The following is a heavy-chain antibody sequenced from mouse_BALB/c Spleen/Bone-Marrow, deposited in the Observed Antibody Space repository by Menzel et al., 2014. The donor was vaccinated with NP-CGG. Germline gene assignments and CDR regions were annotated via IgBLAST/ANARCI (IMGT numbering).Heavy chain of an antibody. D-gene: IGHD2-4*01. CDR2: ISNGGST. J-gene: IGHJ3*01. CDR1: GFTFSDYY. V-gene: IGHV5-12*02. Sequence: EVKLVESGGGLVQPGGSLKLSCATSGFTFSDYYMYWVRQTPEKRLEWVAYISNGGSTYYPDTVKGRFTISRDNAKNTLYLQMSRLKSEDTAMYYCARHNYDETWFAYWGQGTLVTVSA. CDR3: ARHNYDETWFAY.